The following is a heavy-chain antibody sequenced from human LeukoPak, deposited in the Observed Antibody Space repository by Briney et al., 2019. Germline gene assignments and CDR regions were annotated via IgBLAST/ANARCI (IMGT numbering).Heavy chain of an antibody. J-gene: IGHJ5*02. CDR2: ISYDGSNK. V-gene: IGHV3-30*18. CDR1: GFTFSSYG. Sequence: PGGSLRLSCAASGFTFSSYGMHWVRQAPGKRLEWVAVISYDGSNKYYADSVKGRFTISRDNSKNTLYLQMNSLRAEDTAVYYCAKDWGRGIAAAGCFDPWGQGTLVTVSS. D-gene: IGHD6-13*01. CDR3: AKDWGRGIAAAGCFDP.